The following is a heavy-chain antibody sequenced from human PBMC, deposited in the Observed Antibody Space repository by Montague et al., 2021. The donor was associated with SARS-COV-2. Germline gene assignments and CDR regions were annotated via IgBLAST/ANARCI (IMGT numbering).Heavy chain of an antibody. Sequence: SLRLSCAASGFTFSSYAMHWVRQAPGKGLEWVAVISYDGSNKYCADSVKGRFTISRDNSKNTLYLQMNSLRAEDTAVYYCARTLLGYYGMDVWGQGTTVTVSS. D-gene: IGHD2/OR15-2a*01. CDR2: ISYDGSNK. CDR1: GFTFSSYA. V-gene: IGHV3-30-3*01. CDR3: ARTLLGYYGMDV. J-gene: IGHJ6*02.